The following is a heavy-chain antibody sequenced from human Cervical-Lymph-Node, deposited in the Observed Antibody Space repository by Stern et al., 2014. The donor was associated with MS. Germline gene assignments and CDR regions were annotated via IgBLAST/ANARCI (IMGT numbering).Heavy chain of an antibody. CDR3: ARQRYFDY. CDR1: GYTFTSYW. CDR2: IFPGGSDI. Sequence: EVQLVQSGPEVKRPGESLKISCQASGYTFTSYWIGWVRQMPGKGLEWIAIIFPGGSDIRYRPPFQGQVTISADKSSSPAYLQWNNLKASDTAIYYCARQRYFDYWGQGTLVTVSS. V-gene: IGHV5-51*01. J-gene: IGHJ4*02.